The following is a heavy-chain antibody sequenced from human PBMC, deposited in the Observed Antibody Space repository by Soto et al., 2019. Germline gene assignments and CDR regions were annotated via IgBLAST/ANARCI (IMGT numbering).Heavy chain of an antibody. V-gene: IGHV4-34*01. CDR1: GGSFSGYI. CDR2: INHSGSA. J-gene: IGHJ4*02. CDR3: DRVPDY. Sequence: SETLSLTCDVYGGSFSGYIWTWIRQTPGKGLQWIGQINHSGSANYNPSLKSRVTISVDRSKNQFSLKLSSVTAADTAVYYCDRVPDYWGQGTLVTVSS.